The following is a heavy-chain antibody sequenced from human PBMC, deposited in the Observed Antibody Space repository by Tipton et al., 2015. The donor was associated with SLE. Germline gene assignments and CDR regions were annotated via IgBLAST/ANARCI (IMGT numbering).Heavy chain of an antibody. CDR3: VKDTYLLVGGTPFDS. CDR1: GFTFDDYA. CDR2: LRWTSVMT. J-gene: IGHJ4*02. D-gene: IGHD1-26*01. Sequence: SLTLSCAASGFTFDDYAMHWVRQAPGKGLEWGSGLRWTSVMTGYADSVKGRFTISRDNAKNSLFLEMNNLRAGDTALYYCVKDTYLLVGGTPFDSWGQGTLVTVSS. V-gene: IGHV3-9*01.